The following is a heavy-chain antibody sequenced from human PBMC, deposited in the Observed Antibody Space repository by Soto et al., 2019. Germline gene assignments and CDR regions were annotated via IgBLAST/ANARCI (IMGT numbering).Heavy chain of an antibody. Sequence: GESLKISCKGSGYSFTSYWISWVRQMPGKGLEWMGRIDPSDSYTNYSPSFQGHVTISADRSISTAYLQWSSLKASDTAMYYCARSPDPIVAAPDYWGQGTLVTVSS. D-gene: IGHD5-12*01. CDR2: IDPSDSYT. V-gene: IGHV5-10-1*01. J-gene: IGHJ4*02. CDR1: GYSFTSYW. CDR3: ARSPDPIVAAPDY.